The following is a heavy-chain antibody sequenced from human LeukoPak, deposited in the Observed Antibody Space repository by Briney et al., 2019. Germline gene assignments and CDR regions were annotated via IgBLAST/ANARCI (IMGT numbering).Heavy chain of an antibody. V-gene: IGHV3-21*01. CDR2: ISNSGSYI. CDR1: GFTFSSYS. D-gene: IGHD6-13*01. CDR3: ARDLPGLSAAGTFDC. Sequence: PGGSLRLSCAASGFTFSSYSMNWVRQAPGKGLEWVSSISNSGSYIYYADSVKGRFTISRDNAKNSLYLQMNSLRAEDTAVYYCARDLPGLSAAGTFDCWGQGTLVTVSS. J-gene: IGHJ4*02.